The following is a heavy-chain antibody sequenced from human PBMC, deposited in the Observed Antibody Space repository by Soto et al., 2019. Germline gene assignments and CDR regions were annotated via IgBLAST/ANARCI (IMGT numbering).Heavy chain of an antibody. CDR3: ARGIYSKVGATIWFDP. J-gene: IGHJ5*02. D-gene: IGHD1-26*01. CDR2: IYTSGST. Sequence: PSETLSLPCPVSGCSINSYYWSWIRQPAGKGLEWIGRIYTSGSTNYNPSLKSRVTMSVDTSKNRFSLKLSSVTAADTAVYYCARGIYSKVGATIWFDPWGQGTLVTVSS. V-gene: IGHV4-4*07. CDR1: GCSINSYY.